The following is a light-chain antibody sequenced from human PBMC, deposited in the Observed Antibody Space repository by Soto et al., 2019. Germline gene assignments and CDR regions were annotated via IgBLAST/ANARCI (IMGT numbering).Light chain of an antibody. CDR2: DAS. CDR3: QQFNNYPLT. Sequence: AIPLTQSPSSLSASVGDRVTITCRASQGISGAVAWYQQKPGKPPKLLMYDASSLESGVPPRFSCSGSGTDFTLSISSLQPEDFATYYCQQFNNYPLTFGQGTRLEIK. CDR1: QGISGA. J-gene: IGKJ5*01. V-gene: IGKV1D-13*01.